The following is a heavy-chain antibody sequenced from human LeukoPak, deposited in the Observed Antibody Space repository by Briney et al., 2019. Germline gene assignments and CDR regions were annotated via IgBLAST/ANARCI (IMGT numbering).Heavy chain of an antibody. D-gene: IGHD5-24*01. Sequence: ASVKVSCKASGYTFTSYGISWVRQAPGQGPEWVGWISAYSTYNGNTNYAQKFQGRVTMTTDTSTSTAYMELRSLRSEDTAVYYCTREPSGRDGFNPAFDYWGQGTLVTVSS. CDR2: ISAYSTYNGNT. CDR3: TREPSGRDGFNPAFDY. J-gene: IGHJ4*02. CDR1: GYTFTSYG. V-gene: IGHV1-18*01.